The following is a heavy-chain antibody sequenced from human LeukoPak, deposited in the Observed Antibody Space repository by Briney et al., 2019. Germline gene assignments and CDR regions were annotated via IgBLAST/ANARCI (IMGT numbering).Heavy chain of an antibody. D-gene: IGHD1-26*01. V-gene: IGHV1-8*01. Sequence: ASVKVSRKASGYTFTNYDINWVRQAPGQGPEWMGWMNPNSGRTGYAQKFQGRVTMTRDTSITTAYMELRSLRSEDTAVYFCARSGFATDSHFDYWGQGTLVTVSS. CDR2: MNPNSGRT. CDR3: ARSGFATDSHFDY. J-gene: IGHJ4*02. CDR1: GYTFTNYD.